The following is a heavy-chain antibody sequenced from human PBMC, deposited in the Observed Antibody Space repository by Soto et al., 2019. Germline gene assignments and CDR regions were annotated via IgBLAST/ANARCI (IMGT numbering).Heavy chain of an antibody. D-gene: IGHD6-13*01. CDR3: ARSIAAAVDFDY. CDR2: ISAYSGNT. Sequence: ASVKVSCKASGGTFSSYAISWVRQAPGQGLEWMGWISAYSGNTNYAQKLQGRVTMTTDTSTSTAYMELRSLRSDDTAVYYCARSIAAAVDFDYWGQGTLVTVSS. V-gene: IGHV1-18*01. CDR1: GGTFSSYA. J-gene: IGHJ4*02.